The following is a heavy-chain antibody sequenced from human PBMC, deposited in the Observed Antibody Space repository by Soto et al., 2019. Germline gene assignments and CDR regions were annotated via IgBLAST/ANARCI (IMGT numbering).Heavy chain of an antibody. CDR3: AKDRMYSSSSPMAVDFDY. D-gene: IGHD6-6*01. V-gene: IGHV3-30*18. CDR2: ISYDGSNK. Sequence: QVQLVESGGGVVQPGRSLRLSCAASGFTFSSYGMHWVRQAPGKGLEWVAVISYDGSNKYYADSVKGRFTISRDNSKNTLYLQMNSLRAEDTAVYYCAKDRMYSSSSPMAVDFDYWGQGTLVTVSS. J-gene: IGHJ4*02. CDR1: GFTFSSYG.